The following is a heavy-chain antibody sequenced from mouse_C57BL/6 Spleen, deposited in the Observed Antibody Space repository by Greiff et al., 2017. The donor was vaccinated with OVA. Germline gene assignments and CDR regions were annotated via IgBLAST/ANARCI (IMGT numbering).Heavy chain of an antibody. D-gene: IGHD2-3*01. J-gene: IGHJ1*03. V-gene: IGHV1-82*01. Sequence: VQLQESGPELVKPGASVKISCKASGYAFRSSWMNWVKQRPGKGLEWIGRIYPGDGDTNYNGKFKGKATLTADKSSSTAYMQLSSLTSEDSAVYFCARSGDGYYGRYFDVWGTGTTVTVSS. CDR3: ARSGDGYYGRYFDV. CDR1: GYAFRSSW. CDR2: IYPGDGDT.